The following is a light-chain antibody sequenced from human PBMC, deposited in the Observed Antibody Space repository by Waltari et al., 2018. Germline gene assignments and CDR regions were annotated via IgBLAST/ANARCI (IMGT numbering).Light chain of an antibody. CDR2: AAS. Sequence: DIQMTQSPPSLSASVRDRVTITCRASQSISTSLSWYQQKPGKAPKLLVYAASSLESGVPSRFSGSASGTEFTLSINSLQPDDFACYYCQQYNSYSWTFGQGTKVEIK. V-gene: IGKV1-39*01. J-gene: IGKJ1*01. CDR1: QSISTS. CDR3: QQYNSYSWT.